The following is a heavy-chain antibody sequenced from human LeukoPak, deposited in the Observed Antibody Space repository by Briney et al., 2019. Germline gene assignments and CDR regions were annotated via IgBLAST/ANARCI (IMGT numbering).Heavy chain of an antibody. V-gene: IGHV3-48*03. CDR2: ISTSGDTI. Sequence: GGSLRLSCAASGFTFSSYEMNWVRQAPGKGLEWVSYISTSGDTIYYADPAKGRFTISRDNAKNSLYLQMNSLRAEDTAVYYCARGYGSSGYYPEVYFDYWGQETLVTVSS. CDR3: ARGYGSSGYYPEVYFDY. J-gene: IGHJ4*02. CDR1: GFTFSSYE. D-gene: IGHD3-22*01.